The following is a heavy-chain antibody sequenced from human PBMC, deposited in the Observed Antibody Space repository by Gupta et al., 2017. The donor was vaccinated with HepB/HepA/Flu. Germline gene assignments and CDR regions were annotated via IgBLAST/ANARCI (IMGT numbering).Heavy chain of an antibody. CDR2: IIPIFGTA. V-gene: IGHV1-69*01. J-gene: IGHJ6*03. Sequence: QVQLVQSGAEVKKPGSSVKVSCKASRGTFSSYAISWVRQAPGQGLEWMGGIIPIFGTANYAQKFQGRVTITADESTSTAYMELSSLRSEDTAVYYCARGGVVVVPAATPYYYYMDVWGKGTTVTVSS. D-gene: IGHD2-2*01. CDR1: RGTFSSYA. CDR3: ARGGVVVVPAATPYYYYMDV.